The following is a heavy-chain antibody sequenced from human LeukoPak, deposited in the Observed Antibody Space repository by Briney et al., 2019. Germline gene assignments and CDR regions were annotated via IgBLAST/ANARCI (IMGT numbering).Heavy chain of an antibody. CDR3: ARHPDGSLSLDY. D-gene: IGHD1-26*01. V-gene: IGHV3-11*03. CDR1: GFSFSDYY. CDR2: IGSSGSHT. Sequence: GGTLRLSCVPSGFSFSDYYMSWIPEAPRTGLEGVAYIGSSGSHTNYADSVTGRFTISRNNAKKSLHLQMNSLRAEDTAVYYCARHPDGSLSLDYWGQGTLVTVSS. J-gene: IGHJ4*02.